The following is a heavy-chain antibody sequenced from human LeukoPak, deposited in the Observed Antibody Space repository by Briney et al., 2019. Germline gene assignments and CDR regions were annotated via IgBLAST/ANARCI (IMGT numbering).Heavy chain of an antibody. CDR1: GFTFSSYS. J-gene: IGHJ6*03. Sequence: GGSLRLSCAASGFTFSSYSMNWVRQAPGKGLEWVSYISSSSSTIYYADSVKGRFTISRDNAKNSLYLQMNSLRAADTAVYYCARGCAPVFYYYMDVWGKGTTVTVSS. CDR2: ISSSSSTI. CDR3: ARGCAPVFYYYMDV. V-gene: IGHV3-48*01. D-gene: IGHD3-16*01.